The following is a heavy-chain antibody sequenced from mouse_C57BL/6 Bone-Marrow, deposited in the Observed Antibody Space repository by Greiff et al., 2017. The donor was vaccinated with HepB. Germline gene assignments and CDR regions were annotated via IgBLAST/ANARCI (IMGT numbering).Heavy chain of an antibody. V-gene: IGHV1-55*01. CDR3: ARSTGYFYFDY. Sequence: QVHVKQSGAELVKPGASVKMSCKASGYTFTSYWITWVKQRPGQGLEWIGDIYPGSGSTNYNEKFKSKATLTVDTSSSTAYMQLSSLTSEDSAVYYCARSTGYFYFDYWGQGTTLTVSS. CDR1: GYTFTSYW. CDR2: IYPGSGST. D-gene: IGHD3-1*01. J-gene: IGHJ2*01.